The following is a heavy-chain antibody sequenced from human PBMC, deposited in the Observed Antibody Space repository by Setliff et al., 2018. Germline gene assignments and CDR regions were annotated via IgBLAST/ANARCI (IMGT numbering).Heavy chain of an antibody. CDR2: IYYSGTT. CDR1: GGSITSRSYY. Sequence: SETLCLTCSVSGGSITSRSYYWGWIRQSPGKGLEWLGTIYYSGTTYYNSSLRSRVSISTDTSKNQFSLKLSSVTAADTALYYCTVYNTGSSKDHYWGQGTPVTVSS. CDR3: TVYNTGSSKDHY. V-gene: IGHV4-39*01. J-gene: IGHJ4*02. D-gene: IGHD2-8*02.